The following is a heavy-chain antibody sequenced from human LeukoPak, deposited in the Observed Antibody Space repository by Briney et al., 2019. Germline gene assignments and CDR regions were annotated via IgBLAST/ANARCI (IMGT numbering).Heavy chain of an antibody. D-gene: IGHD3-10*01. V-gene: IGHV3-23*01. J-gene: IGHJ3*01. CDR1: GFTFSSYA. Sequence: GGSLRLSCAASGFTFSSYAMSWVRQAPGKGLEWFSAISDSGGSTYDADSVKGRFTISRDNSKNTLYLQMNSLRAEDTALYYCAKNGSGTSRAFDVWGQGTMVTVSS. CDR3: AKNGSGTSRAFDV. CDR2: ISDSGGST.